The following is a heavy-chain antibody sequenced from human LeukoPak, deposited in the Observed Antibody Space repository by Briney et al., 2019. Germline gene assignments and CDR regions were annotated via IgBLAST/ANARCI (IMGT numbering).Heavy chain of an antibody. CDR3: ARHLSDAEKSVGGWTGFDY. CDR2: INHSGST. V-gene: IGHV4-34*01. D-gene: IGHD6-19*01. J-gene: IGHJ4*02. Sequence: SETLSLTCAVYGGSLSGYYWSWIRQPPGKGLEWIGEINHSGSTKYNPSLKSRVTISVDTSKNQLSLRLSSVTAADTAVYYCARHLSDAEKSVGGWTGFDYWGQGTLVTVSS. CDR1: GGSLSGYY.